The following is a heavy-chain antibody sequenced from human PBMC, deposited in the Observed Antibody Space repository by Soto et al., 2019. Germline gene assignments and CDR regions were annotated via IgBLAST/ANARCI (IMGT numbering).Heavy chain of an antibody. Sequence: SETLSLTCTVSGGSISSGDYYWSWIRQHPGKGLEWIGYIYYSGSTYYNPSLKSRVTISVDTSKNQFSLKLSSVTAADTAVYFCARHSNDYRKSFDYWGQGSLVTVSS. D-gene: IGHD5-12*01. CDR3: ARHSNDYRKSFDY. J-gene: IGHJ4*02. CDR1: GGSISSGDYY. CDR2: IYYSGST. V-gene: IGHV4-31*03.